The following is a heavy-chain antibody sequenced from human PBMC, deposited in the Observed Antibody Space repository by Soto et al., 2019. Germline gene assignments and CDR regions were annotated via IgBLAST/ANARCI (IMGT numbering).Heavy chain of an antibody. CDR2: IYYSGST. Sequence: SETLSLTCTVSGGSVSSGSYYWSWIRQPPGKGLEWIGYIYYSGSTNYNPSLKSRVTISVDTSKNQFSLKLSSVTAADTAVYYCARREEGVRGAFDIWGQGTMVTVSS. J-gene: IGHJ3*02. CDR1: GGSVSSGSYY. CDR3: ARREEGVRGAFDI. D-gene: IGHD2-8*01. V-gene: IGHV4-61*01.